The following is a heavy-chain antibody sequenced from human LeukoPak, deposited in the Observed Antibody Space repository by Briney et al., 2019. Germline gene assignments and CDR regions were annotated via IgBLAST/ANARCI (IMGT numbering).Heavy chain of an antibody. J-gene: IGHJ6*03. CDR3: AREEDYYYYMDV. V-gene: IGHV3-21*01. Sequence: PGGSLRLSCAASGFTFSSYSVNWVRQAPGKGLEWVSSISSSSSYIYYADSVKGRFTISRDNAKNSLYLQMNSLRAEDTAVYYCAREEDYYYYMDVWGKGTTVTVSS. CDR1: GFTFSSYS. CDR2: ISSSSSYI.